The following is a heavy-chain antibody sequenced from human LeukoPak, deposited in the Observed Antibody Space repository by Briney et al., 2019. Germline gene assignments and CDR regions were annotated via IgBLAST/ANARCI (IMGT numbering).Heavy chain of an antibody. Sequence: GGSLRLSCAASGFAFSSYAMSWVRQAPGKGLEWVSSISESGGSTFYADSVRGRFTLSRDNSKSTLFLQMNSLRAEDTAVYYCAKLRGDFWGQGTLVTVSS. CDR1: GFAFSSYA. CDR3: AKLRGDF. CDR2: ISESGGST. J-gene: IGHJ4*02. V-gene: IGHV3-23*01.